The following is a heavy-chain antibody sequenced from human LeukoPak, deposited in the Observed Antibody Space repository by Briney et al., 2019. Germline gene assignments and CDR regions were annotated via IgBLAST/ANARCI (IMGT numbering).Heavy chain of an antibody. CDR3: ARMTTVTYDFDY. D-gene: IGHD4-11*01. CDR2: ISISGGSA. V-gene: IGHV3-23*01. Sequence: PGESLRLSCAASGFTFSSYAMSWVRRAPGKGLEWVSGISISGGSASYADSVKGRFTISRDNAKNSLYLQMNSLRAEDTAVYYCARMTTVTYDFDYWGQGTLVTVSS. CDR1: GFTFSSYA. J-gene: IGHJ4*02.